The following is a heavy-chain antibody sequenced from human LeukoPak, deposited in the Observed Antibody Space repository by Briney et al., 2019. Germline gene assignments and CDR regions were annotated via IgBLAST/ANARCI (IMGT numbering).Heavy chain of an antibody. V-gene: IGHV3-23*01. CDR3: AKATKSIVVDNYFDS. J-gene: IGHJ4*02. CDR1: GLSFSSFA. D-gene: IGHD3-22*01. Sequence: GGSLRLSCAASGLSFSSFAMSWVRQGPARGLEWVSSIRGNGETFYADSVKGRFTISRDSSTNTLYLQVNSLRAEDTAVYYCAKATKSIVVDNYFDSWGQGTLVTVSS. CDR2: IRGNGET.